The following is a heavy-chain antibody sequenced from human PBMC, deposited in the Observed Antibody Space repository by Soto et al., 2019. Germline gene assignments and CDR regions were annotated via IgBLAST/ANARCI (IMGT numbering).Heavy chain of an antibody. V-gene: IGHV1-69*01. CDR3: ARGSIAAASYFDY. CDR1: GGTFSSYA. J-gene: IGHJ4*02. CDR2: IMPMFGSA. Sequence: QVQLVQSGAEVKKPGSSVKVSCKASGGTFSSYAISWVRQAPGQGLEWMGAIMPMFGSANYAQKFQGTVTITADESPSTAYMELSSLRSDDTAVYYCARGSIAAASYFDYWGQGTLITVSS. D-gene: IGHD6-25*01.